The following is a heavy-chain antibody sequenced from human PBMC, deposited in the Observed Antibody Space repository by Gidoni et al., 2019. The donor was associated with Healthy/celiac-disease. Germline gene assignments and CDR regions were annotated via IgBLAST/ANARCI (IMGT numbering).Heavy chain of an antibody. CDR3: ARGRAYTARGGFDY. D-gene: IGHD5-18*01. CDR2: ISYRGST. CDR1: GGSVLRGGYY. Sequence: QLQLQELGPVLVKPSQPLSSSCTVSGGSVLRGGYYWSWIRQHPGKGLEWIGSISYRGSTYYNQSLKSRVTISVDTSKNQFSLRLSSVTAADTAVYYCARGRAYTARGGFDYWGQGTLVTVSS. J-gene: IGHJ4*02. V-gene: IGHV4-31*03.